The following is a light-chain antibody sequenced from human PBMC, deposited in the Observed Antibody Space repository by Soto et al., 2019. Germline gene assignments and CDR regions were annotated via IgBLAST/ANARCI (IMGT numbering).Light chain of an antibody. CDR2: EVT. J-gene: IGLJ3*02. Sequence: QSVLTQPPSASGSPGQSVTISCTGTSSDVGGYVSWYQQHPDKAPKLMIYEVTKRPSGVPDRFSGSKSGNTASLTVSGLQAADEAYYYCSSYAGTWVFGGGTKLTVL. CDR3: SSYAGTWV. CDR1: SSDVGGY. V-gene: IGLV2-8*01.